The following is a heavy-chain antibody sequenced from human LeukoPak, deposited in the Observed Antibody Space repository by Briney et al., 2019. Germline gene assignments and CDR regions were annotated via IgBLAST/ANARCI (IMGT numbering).Heavy chain of an antibody. CDR3: AKEGELCFGGRCYSQHHYAMDA. Sequence: PGGSLRLSCAASGFTFTTFAMSWVRQDPGRGLEWVAIINSDGSTTYYPDSVKGRFINSREISKNTMSMQMNRLRAEDTAVYYCAKEGELCFGGRCYSQHHYAMDAWGQGTTVTVSS. V-gene: IGHV3-23*03. CDR1: GFTFTTFA. D-gene: IGHD2-21*01. CDR2: INSDGSTT. J-gene: IGHJ6*02.